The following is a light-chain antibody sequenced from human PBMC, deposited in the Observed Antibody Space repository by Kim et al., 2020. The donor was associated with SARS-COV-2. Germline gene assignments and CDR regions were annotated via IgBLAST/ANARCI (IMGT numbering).Light chain of an antibody. V-gene: IGKV3-11*01. CDR3: QQRGE. J-gene: IGKJ1*01. CDR2: DAA. CDR1: RSVSVY. Sequence: AALSLAPGERATLSCRTSRSVSVYLAWYQQKPGQAPRLLIYDAASRAAGIPARFSGTGSGTDFTLTVSSLEPEDFAVYYCQQRGEFGQGTKLDIK.